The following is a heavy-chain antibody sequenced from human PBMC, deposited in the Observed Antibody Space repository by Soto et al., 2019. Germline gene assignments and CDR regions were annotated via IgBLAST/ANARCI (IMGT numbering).Heavy chain of an antibody. Sequence: PGGSLRLSCSASGFTFSSYAMHWVRQAPGKGLEYVSAISSNGGSTYYADSVKGRFTISRDNSKNTLYLQMSSLRAEDTAVYYCVPGSESSSAVHWFDPWGHGPLVTVS. D-gene: IGHD6-6*01. CDR3: VPGSESSSAVHWFDP. V-gene: IGHV3-64D*06. CDR1: GFTFSSYA. J-gene: IGHJ5*02. CDR2: ISSNGGST.